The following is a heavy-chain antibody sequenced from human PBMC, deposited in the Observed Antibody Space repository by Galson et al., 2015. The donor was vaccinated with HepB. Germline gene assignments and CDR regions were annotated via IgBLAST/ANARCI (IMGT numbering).Heavy chain of an antibody. J-gene: IGHJ4*02. D-gene: IGHD3-22*01. V-gene: IGHV3-7*03. Sequence: SLRLSCAASGFTFSSYGMSWVRQAPGKGLEWAANIKEDGSDKYYVDSVKGRFTISRDNAKNSLSLQMNRLRAEDTAVYYCASADASSGYYYWGQGTLVTVSS. CDR2: IKEDGSDK. CDR1: GFTFSSYG. CDR3: ASADASSGYYY.